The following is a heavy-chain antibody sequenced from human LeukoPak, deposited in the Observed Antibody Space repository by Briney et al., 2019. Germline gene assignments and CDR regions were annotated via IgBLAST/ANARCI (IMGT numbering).Heavy chain of an antibody. D-gene: IGHD6-19*01. CDR2: IRNDGSNK. CDR1: GFTFSSYG. J-gene: IGHJ4*02. V-gene: IGHV3-30*02. Sequence: GGSLRLSCAASGFTFSSYGMHWVRQAPGKGLEWVAFIRNDGSNKNYADSVKGRFTISRDNSKNTLFMQMNGLRAEDTAVYYCAKDLVVAGTGGIFEYWGQGTLVTVSS. CDR3: AKDLVVAGTGGIFEY.